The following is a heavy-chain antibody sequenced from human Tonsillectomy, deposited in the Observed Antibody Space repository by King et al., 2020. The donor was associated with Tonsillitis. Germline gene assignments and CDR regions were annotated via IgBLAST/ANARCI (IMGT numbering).Heavy chain of an antibody. CDR1: GYSFTSYW. CDR2: IYPGDSDT. V-gene: IGHV5-51*01. J-gene: IGHJ4*02. Sequence: VQLVESGAEVKKPGESPKISCKGSGYSFTSYWIGWVRQMPGKGLEWMGIIYPGDSDTRYSPSFQGQVTISADKSISTAYLQWSSLKASDTAMYYCARRSVDIWTGYYTDFDYWGQGTLVTVSS. D-gene: IGHD3-9*01. CDR3: ARRSVDIWTGYYTDFDY.